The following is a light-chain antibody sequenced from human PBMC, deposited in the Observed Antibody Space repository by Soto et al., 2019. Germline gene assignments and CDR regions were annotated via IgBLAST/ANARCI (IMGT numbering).Light chain of an antibody. CDR2: DAS. CDR3: QQRSNWPPLT. J-gene: IGKJ4*01. CDR1: QSVSNY. Sequence: EIVLTQSPATLSLSPGERATLSCRASQSVSNYLAWYQQKPGQAPRLLIYDASNRATCIPARFSGSGSGTDFTLTISSLEPEDFAVYYCQQRSNWPPLTCGGGTKVEIK. V-gene: IGKV3-11*01.